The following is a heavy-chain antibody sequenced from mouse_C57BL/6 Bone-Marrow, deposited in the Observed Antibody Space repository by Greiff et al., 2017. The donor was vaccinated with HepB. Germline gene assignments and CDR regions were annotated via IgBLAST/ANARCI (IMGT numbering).Heavy chain of an antibody. Sequence: EVQLQQSGPELVKPGASVKISCKASGYTFTDYYMNWVKQSHGKSLEWIGDINPNNGGTSYNQKFKGKATLTVEKSSSTAYMELRSLTSEDSAVYYCARVTEYFDVWGTGTTVTVSS. V-gene: IGHV1-26*01. J-gene: IGHJ1*03. CDR2: INPNNGGT. CDR1: GYTFTDYY. D-gene: IGHD2-2*01. CDR3: ARVTEYFDV.